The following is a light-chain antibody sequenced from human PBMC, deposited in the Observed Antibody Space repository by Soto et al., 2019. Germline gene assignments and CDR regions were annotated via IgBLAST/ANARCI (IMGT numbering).Light chain of an antibody. CDR3: LLYYGDARV. J-gene: IGLJ2*01. CDR1: TGAVTSGHY. V-gene: IGLV7-43*01. CDR2: STN. Sequence: QSVVTQEPSLTVSPGGTVTLTCASSTGAVTSGHYANWLQQKPGQPPRPLIYSTNKKHSWTPARFSGSLLGGKAALTLSGVQPEDEADYYCLLYYGDARVFGGGTKLTVL.